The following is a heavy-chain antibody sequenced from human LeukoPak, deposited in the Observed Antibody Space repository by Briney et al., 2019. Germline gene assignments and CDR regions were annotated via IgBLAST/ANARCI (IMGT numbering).Heavy chain of an antibody. D-gene: IGHD1-26*01. J-gene: IGHJ4*02. Sequence: ATVKVSCKVSGYTLTELSMHWVRQAPGKGLEWMGGFDPEDGETIYAQKFQGRVTMTEDTSTDTAYMELSSLRSEDTAVYYCATDPIVGAIGYCLVYWGQGTLVTVSS. CDR2: FDPEDGET. CDR1: GYTLTELS. V-gene: IGHV1-24*01. CDR3: ATDPIVGAIGYCLVY.